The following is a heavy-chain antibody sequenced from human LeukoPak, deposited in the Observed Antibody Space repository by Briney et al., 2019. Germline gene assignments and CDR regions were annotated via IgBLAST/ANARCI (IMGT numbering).Heavy chain of an antibody. CDR1: DDSISSYY. J-gene: IGHJ3*02. Sequence: SETLSLTCTVSDDSISSYYWSWIRQPAGKGLEWIGRIYTSGSTYYNPSLKGRVTMSVDTSKNQFSLKLSSVTAADTAVYYCARDQGYYYDTSGYYDAYDIWGQGTMVTVSS. V-gene: IGHV4-4*07. CDR2: IYTSGST. CDR3: ARDQGYYYDTSGYYDAYDI. D-gene: IGHD3-22*01.